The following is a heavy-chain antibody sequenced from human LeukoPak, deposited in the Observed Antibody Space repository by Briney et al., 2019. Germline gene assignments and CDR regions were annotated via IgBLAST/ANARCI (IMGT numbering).Heavy chain of an antibody. D-gene: IGHD3-22*01. V-gene: IGHV1-69*05. CDR1: GGTFSSYA. Sequence: SVKVSCXASGGTFSSYAISWVRQARGQGLEWMGRIIPIFGTANYAQKFQGRVTITTDESTSTAYMELSSLRSEDTAVYYCARESDSSGYYYFDYWGQGTLVTVS. CDR2: IIPIFGTA. J-gene: IGHJ4*02. CDR3: ARESDSSGYYYFDY.